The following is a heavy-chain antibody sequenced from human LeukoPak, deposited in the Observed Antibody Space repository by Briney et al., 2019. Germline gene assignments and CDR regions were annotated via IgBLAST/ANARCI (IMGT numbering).Heavy chain of an antibody. Sequence: GGSLRLSCAASGFTFSSYSMNLVRQAPGKGLEWVSSISSSSSYIYYADSVKGRFTISRDNAKNSLYLQMNSLRAEDTAVYYCARDFPGPQWELPNWGQGTLVTVSS. CDR3: ARDFPGPQWELPN. CDR2: ISSSSSYI. CDR1: GFTFSSYS. D-gene: IGHD1-26*01. J-gene: IGHJ4*02. V-gene: IGHV3-21*01.